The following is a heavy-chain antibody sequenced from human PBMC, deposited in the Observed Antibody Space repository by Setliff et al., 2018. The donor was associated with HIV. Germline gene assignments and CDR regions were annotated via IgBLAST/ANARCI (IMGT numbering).Heavy chain of an antibody. D-gene: IGHD6-13*01. CDR2: IGTINNT. J-gene: IGHJ5*01. Sequence: GSLRLSCAASGLTFNNHPMSWVRQAPGKGLEWVSLIGTINNTYYADSVKGRFTISRDDSQNTAFLQMNSLRADDTAVYYCAKGLSQITGVGTRFFDSWGQGTLVTVSS. CDR3: AKGLSQITGVGTRFFDS. CDR1: GLTFNNHP. V-gene: IGHV3-23*01.